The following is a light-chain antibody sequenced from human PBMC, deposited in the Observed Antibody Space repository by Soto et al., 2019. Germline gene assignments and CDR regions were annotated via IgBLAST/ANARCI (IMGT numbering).Light chain of an antibody. Sequence: EIVLTQSPGTLSLSPGERATLSCRASQSVSSSYLAWYQQKPGQAPRLLIYGASSRATVIPDRFSGSGSGTDFTLPISRLEPEDFAVYYCQQYGSSPNTFGQGTQLEIK. CDR3: QQYGSSPNT. J-gene: IGKJ2*01. V-gene: IGKV3-20*01. CDR1: QSVSSSY. CDR2: GAS.